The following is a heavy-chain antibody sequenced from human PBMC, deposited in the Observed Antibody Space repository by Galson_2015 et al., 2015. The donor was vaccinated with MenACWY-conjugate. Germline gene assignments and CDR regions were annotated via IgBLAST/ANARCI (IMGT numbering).Heavy chain of an antibody. J-gene: IGHJ4*02. CDR2: IKPDGSEK. CDR1: GFSFNIYW. Sequence: SLRLSCAASGFSFNIYWMTWVRQAPGKGLEWVANIKPDGSEKYSVDSVKGRFTISRDNTKNLLYLQMNSLRAEDTAVYYCVRARGFDYWGQGTLVTVSS. CDR3: VRARGFDY. V-gene: IGHV3-7*03.